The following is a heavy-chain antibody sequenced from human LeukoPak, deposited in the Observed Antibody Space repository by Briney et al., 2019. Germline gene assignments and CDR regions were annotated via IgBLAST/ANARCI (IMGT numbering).Heavy chain of an antibody. CDR3: ARGYEQQLVLRRGFDY. Sequence: PSETLSLTCAVYGGSFSGYYWSWIRQPPGKGLEWIGEINHSGSTNYNPSLKSRVTISVDTSKNQFSLKLSSVTAADTAVYYCARGYEQQLVLRRGFDYWGQGTLVTVSS. J-gene: IGHJ4*02. CDR2: INHSGST. CDR1: GGSFSGYY. D-gene: IGHD6-13*01. V-gene: IGHV4-34*01.